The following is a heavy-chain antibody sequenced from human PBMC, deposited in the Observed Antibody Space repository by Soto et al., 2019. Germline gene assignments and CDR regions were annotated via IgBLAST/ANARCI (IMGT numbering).Heavy chain of an antibody. D-gene: IGHD1-26*01. Sequence: GSLRLSCAASGFPFSSYDMNWVRQAPGKGLEWVSAIGVYANTYYADSVKGRFTISRDDSRNTVHLQLNSLRVDDTAVYYCAKESTVGSPGDYFDSWGQGTLVTVSS. CDR2: IGVYANT. J-gene: IGHJ4*02. V-gene: IGHV3-23*01. CDR3: AKESTVGSPGDYFDS. CDR1: GFPFSSYD.